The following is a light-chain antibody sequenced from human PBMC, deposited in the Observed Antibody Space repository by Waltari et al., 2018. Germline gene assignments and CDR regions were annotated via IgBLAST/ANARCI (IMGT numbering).Light chain of an antibody. CDR3: LQTYNIPWT. J-gene: IGKJ1*01. V-gene: IGKV1-39*01. CDR1: QSVSYY. Sequence: DVQMTQSPSSLSASVEDRVIITCRASQSVSYYLNWYQQKPGKAPKLLIYAVSTVQSGVPPRFAGSGSETDFTLTISSLQPEDFATYYCLQTYNIPWTFGQGTKV. CDR2: AVS.